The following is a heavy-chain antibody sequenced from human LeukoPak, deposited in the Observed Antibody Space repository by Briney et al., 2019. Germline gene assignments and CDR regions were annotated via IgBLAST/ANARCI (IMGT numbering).Heavy chain of an antibody. CDR3: ARSYFCGGGDCYGYPSGAFDI. J-gene: IGHJ3*02. CDR1: GGSISSGSYY. CDR2: IYTSGST. D-gene: IGHD2-21*02. V-gene: IGHV4-61*02. Sequence: SQTLSLTCTVSGGSISSGSYYWSWIRQPAGKGLGWIGRIYTSGSTNYNPSLKSRVTISVDTSKNQFSLKLSSVTAADTAVYYCARSYFCGGGDCYGYPSGAFDIWGQGTMVTVSS.